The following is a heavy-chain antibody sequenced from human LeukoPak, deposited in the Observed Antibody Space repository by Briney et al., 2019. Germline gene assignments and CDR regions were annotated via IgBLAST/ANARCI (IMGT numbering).Heavy chain of an antibody. CDR2: IYYSGST. CDR1: GGSISNSSYY. V-gene: IGHV4-39*01. CDR3: ARHPTVGDTDAFDI. D-gene: IGHD3-16*01. J-gene: IGHJ3*02. Sequence: SETLSLTRTVSGGSISNSSYYWGWIRQPPGKGLEWIGSIYYSGSTYYNPSLKSRVTISVDSSKNQFSLKVSSVTAADTAVYYYARHPTVGDTDAFDIWGQGTMVTVSS.